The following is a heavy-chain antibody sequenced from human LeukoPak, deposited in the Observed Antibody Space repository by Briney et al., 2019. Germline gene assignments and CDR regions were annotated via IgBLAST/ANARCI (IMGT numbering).Heavy chain of an antibody. CDR2: INHSGST. Sequence: SETLSLTCAVYGGSFSGYYRSWIRQPPGKGLEWIGEINHSGSTNYNPSLESRVTISVDTSKNQFSLKLSSVTAADTAVYYCAYQRITMVRGVIPFAYWGQGTLVTVSS. J-gene: IGHJ4*02. CDR1: GGSFSGYY. V-gene: IGHV4-34*01. CDR3: AYQRITMVRGVIPFAY. D-gene: IGHD3-10*01.